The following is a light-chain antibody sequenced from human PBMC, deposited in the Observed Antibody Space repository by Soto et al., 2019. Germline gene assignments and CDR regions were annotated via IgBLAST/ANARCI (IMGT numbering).Light chain of an antibody. CDR3: QQRSNWL. Sequence: TQSPVTLSLSPVEIATLSCRASQSVSTYVAWYQQKPGQAPRLLIYDASNRATGIPARFSGSGSGTDFTLTISSLEPEDFAVYYCQQRSNWLFGPGTKVDIK. V-gene: IGKV3-11*01. J-gene: IGKJ3*01. CDR2: DAS. CDR1: QSVSTY.